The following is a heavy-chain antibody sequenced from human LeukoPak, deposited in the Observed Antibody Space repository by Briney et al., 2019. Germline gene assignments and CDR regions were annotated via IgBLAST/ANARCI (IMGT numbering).Heavy chain of an antibody. CDR3: VRDFRSADY. J-gene: IGHJ4*02. Sequence: GGSLRLSCAASGFTFSTYCMHWVRQAPGKGPMWVSRICPDGTVTNYADSVKARFIISRDNARNTVYLQMNSLRVEDTAVYYCVRDFRSADYWGQGTLVTVSP. CDR2: ICPDGTVT. CDR1: GFTFSTYC. V-gene: IGHV3-74*01.